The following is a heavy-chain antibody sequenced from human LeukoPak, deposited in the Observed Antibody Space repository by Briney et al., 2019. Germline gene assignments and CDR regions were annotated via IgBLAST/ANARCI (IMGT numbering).Heavy chain of an antibody. V-gene: IGHV4-30-2*01. CDR1: GGSISSGGYY. CDR2: IYHSGST. Sequence: PSQTLSFTCTVSGGSISSGGYYWSWIRQPPGKGLEWIGYIYHSGSTYYNPSLKSRVTISVDRSKNQFSLKLSSVTAADTAVYYCARGGVLITWFDPWGQGTLVTVSS. CDR3: ARGGVLITWFDP. D-gene: IGHD3-22*01. J-gene: IGHJ5*02.